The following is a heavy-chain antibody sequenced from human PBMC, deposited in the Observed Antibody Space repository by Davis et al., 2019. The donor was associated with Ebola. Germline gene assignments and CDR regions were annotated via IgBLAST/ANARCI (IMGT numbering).Heavy chain of an antibody. CDR3: ARDWSFCGGDCYSP. D-gene: IGHD2-21*01. CDR1: GFTFTTYG. J-gene: IGHJ5*02. CDR2: IQYDGNTK. V-gene: IGHV3-30*02. Sequence: GESLKISCAASGFTFTTYGMHWVRQAPGQGLEWVAFIQYDGNTKYYADSVKGRFTISRDNSKNTLYLQMNSLTTEDTAVYYCARDWSFCGGDCYSPWGQGTLVTVSS.